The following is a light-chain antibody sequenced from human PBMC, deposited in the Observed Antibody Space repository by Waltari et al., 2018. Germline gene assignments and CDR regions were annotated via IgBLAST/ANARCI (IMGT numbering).Light chain of an antibody. J-gene: IGLJ3*02. CDR3: AGWDDRLNGVV. V-gene: IGLV1-44*01. Sequence: QSVMTQPPSASGTPGQRVTISCSVSSSNIGSYIVNWYQQLPGTAPKLLIYINNQRPSGVPDRFSGSKSGTAASLAISGLQSEDEADYYCAGWDDRLNGVVFGGGTKLTVL. CDR1: SSNIGSYI. CDR2: INN.